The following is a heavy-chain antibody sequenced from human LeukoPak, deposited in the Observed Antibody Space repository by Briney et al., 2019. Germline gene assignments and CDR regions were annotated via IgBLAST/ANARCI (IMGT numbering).Heavy chain of an antibody. CDR3: ARPYMVRGVIQRFDP. Sequence: GGSLRLSCAASGFTFSSYAMSWVRQAPGKGLEWVSAISGSGGSTYYADSVKGRFTISRDNSKNTLYLQMNSLRAEDTAVYYCARPYMVRGVIQRFDPWGQGTLVTVSS. CDR2: ISGSGGST. V-gene: IGHV3-23*01. J-gene: IGHJ5*02. CDR1: GFTFSSYA. D-gene: IGHD3-10*01.